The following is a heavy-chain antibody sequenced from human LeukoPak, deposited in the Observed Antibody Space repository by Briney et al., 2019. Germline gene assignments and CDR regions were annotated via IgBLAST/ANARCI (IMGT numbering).Heavy chain of an antibody. CDR1: GFTFSSYA. CDR3: AKNREQLLDY. CDR2: ISTGAGRT. J-gene: IGHJ4*02. D-gene: IGHD6-13*01. V-gene: IGHV3-23*01. Sequence: PGGSLRLSCAASGFTFSSYAMSWVRQAPGKGLEWVSTISTGAGRTYYADSVMGRFTISRDDSKNTLYLQMNSLRADDTAVYYCAKNREQLLDYWGQGTLVTVSS.